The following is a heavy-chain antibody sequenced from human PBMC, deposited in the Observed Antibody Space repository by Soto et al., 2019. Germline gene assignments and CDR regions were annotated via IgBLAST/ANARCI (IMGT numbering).Heavy chain of an antibody. J-gene: IGHJ6*02. CDR1: GGSISSSSYY. D-gene: IGHD3-10*01. CDR2: IYYSGST. V-gene: IGHV4-39*01. CDR3: ARLLTMLYGMDV. Sequence: SLTCTVSGGSISSSSYYWGWIRQPPGKGLEWIGSIYYSGSTYYNPSLKSRVTISVDTSKNQFSLKLSSVTAADTAVYYCARLLTMLYGMDVWGQGXTVTVYS.